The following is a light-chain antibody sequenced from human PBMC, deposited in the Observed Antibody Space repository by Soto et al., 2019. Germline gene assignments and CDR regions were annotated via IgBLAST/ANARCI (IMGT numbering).Light chain of an antibody. J-gene: IGKJ4*01. CDR3: QQSFSTPLT. CDR2: AAS. CDR1: QSLNTY. Sequence: DIQMTQSPSSLSASVGDRVTITCRASQSLNTYLNWLQQKPGKAPKLLIYAASSLQSGVPSRFSGSGSGTHFTLTISSLQPEDFATYYCQQSFSTPLTFGGGTKVEIK. V-gene: IGKV1-39*01.